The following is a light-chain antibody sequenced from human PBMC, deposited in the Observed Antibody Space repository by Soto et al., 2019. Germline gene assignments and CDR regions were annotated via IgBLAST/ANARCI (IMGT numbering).Light chain of an antibody. Sequence: DIQMTQSPSTLSASVGDRFTITCRASQSISSWLAWYQQKPGKAPKLLIYDASSLESGVPSRFSGSGSGTEFTLTISSLQPDDFATYYCQQYNSYETFGQGTKVDIK. CDR1: QSISSW. J-gene: IGKJ1*01. V-gene: IGKV1-5*01. CDR2: DAS. CDR3: QQYNSYET.